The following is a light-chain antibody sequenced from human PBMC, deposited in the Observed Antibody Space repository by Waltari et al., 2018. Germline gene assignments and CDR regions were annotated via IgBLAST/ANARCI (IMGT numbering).Light chain of an antibody. J-gene: IGLJ3*02. V-gene: IGLV1-40*01. Sequence: QSVLTQPPSMSGAPGQKVTIPCTGGSSNFGAGYDVHWYQLLPGSAPHLLFFGNTHRPSGVPGRFSVSRSGTSASLASAVRQSEDEAVYYCQSYDSSLSASVFGGGTTLTVL. CDR3: QSYDSSLSASV. CDR1: SSNFGAGYD. CDR2: GNT.